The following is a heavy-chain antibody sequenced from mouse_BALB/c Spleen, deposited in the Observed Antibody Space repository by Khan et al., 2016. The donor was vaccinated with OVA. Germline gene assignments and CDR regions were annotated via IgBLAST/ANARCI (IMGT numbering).Heavy chain of an antibody. D-gene: IGHD1-1*01. CDR2: VSTGGSYT. CDR3: TRLAYYYDSEGFAY. J-gene: IGHJ3*01. V-gene: IGHV5-6*01. Sequence: EVQLVESGGDLVKPGGSLKLSCGASGFTFSTYSMSWVRQTPDKRLEWVATVSTGGSYTYYPDSVKGRFTISRDNAKNTLYLQMSGLKSEDTAMFYCTRLAYYYDSEGFAYWGQGTLVTVSA. CDR1: GFTFSTYS.